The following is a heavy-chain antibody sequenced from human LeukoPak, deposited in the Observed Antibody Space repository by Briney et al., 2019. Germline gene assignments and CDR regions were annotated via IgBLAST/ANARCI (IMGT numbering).Heavy chain of an antibody. CDR3: ARGPYYDFWSGQRGLDY. CDR1: GYTFTSYY. D-gene: IGHD3-3*01. CDR2: INPSGGST. J-gene: IGHJ4*02. Sequence: ASVKVSCKASGYTFTSYYMHWVRQAPGQGLEWMGIINPSGGSTSYAQKFQGRVTMTRDTSTSTVYMELSSLRSEDTAVYYCARGPYYDFWSGQRGLDYWGQGTLVTVSS. V-gene: IGHV1-46*01.